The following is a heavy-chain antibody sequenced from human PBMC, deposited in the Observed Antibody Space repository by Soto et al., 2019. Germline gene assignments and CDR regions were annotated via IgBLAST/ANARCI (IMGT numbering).Heavy chain of an antibody. D-gene: IGHD1-1*01. CDR3: VRHGNGTPFYFDF. J-gene: IGHJ4*02. V-gene: IGHV5-10-1*03. CDR2: IDDSDSYS. CDR1: GYRFINYW. Sequence: EVQLVQSGAEVKKPGESLRLSCQGSGYRFINYWISWMRQMPGKGLEWVGRIDDSDSYSVYSPSFQGHVTISIDTAINSAFREWRSLHASDTAMYYCVRHGNGTPFYFDFWGRGTLVPVSS.